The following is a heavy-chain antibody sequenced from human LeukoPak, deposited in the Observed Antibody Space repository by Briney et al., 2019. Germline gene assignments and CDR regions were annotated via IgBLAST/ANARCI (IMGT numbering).Heavy chain of an antibody. D-gene: IGHD3-3*01. Sequence: ASVKVSCKASGYTFTSYDINWVRQATGQGLEWMGWMNPNSGNTGYAQKFQGRVTITRNTSISTAYMELSSLRSEDTAVYYCARDSADFWSGYYYYYYYMDVWGKGTTVTVSS. CDR3: ARDSADFWSGYYYYYYYMDV. J-gene: IGHJ6*03. CDR1: GYTFTSYD. CDR2: MNPNSGNT. V-gene: IGHV1-8*03.